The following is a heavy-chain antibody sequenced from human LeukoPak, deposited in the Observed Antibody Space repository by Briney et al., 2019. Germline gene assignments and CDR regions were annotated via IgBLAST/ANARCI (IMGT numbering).Heavy chain of an antibody. D-gene: IGHD3-9*01. CDR1: GFTFSSCA. V-gene: IGHV3-23*01. Sequence: PGGSLRLSCAASGFTFSSCAMSWVRQAPGKGLDWVSPICGSGAGTYYADSVKGRFTISRDTSKNTLYLQMNSLRDEDTAVYYCAKDDILTDSYTVPFDYWGQGTLVTVSS. J-gene: IGHJ4*02. CDR2: ICGSGAGT. CDR3: AKDDILTDSYTVPFDY.